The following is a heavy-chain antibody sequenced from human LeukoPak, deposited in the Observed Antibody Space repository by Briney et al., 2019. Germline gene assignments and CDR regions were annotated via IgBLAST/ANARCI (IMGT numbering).Heavy chain of an antibody. CDR1: GTSINTYS. D-gene: IGHD1-14*01. J-gene: IGHJ5*02. Sequence: PSQTLSLACTVSGTSINTYSWSWIRQTPGKGLEWIGYVYASGDYNSGINTYNPSLESRVTITVDTSKNQFALRLTSLTAADMAVYYCAKGCQCPSGLSSWFDPRGQGTLVAVSS. V-gene: IGHV4-59*13. CDR3: AKGCQCPSGLSSWFDP. CDR2: VYASGDYNSGIN.